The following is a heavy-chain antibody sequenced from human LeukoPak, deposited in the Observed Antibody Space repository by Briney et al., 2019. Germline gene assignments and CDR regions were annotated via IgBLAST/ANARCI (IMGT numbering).Heavy chain of an antibody. CDR1: GGSISSGDYY. J-gene: IGHJ5*02. V-gene: IGHV4-30-4*01. D-gene: IGHD3-9*01. CDR2: IYYSGST. Sequence: SETLSLTCTVSGGSISSGDYYWSWIRQPPGKGLEWIGYIYYSGSTYYNPSLKSRVTISVDTSKNQFSLKLSSVTAADTAVYYCARVGFDSSESWFDPWGQGTLVTVSS. CDR3: ARVGFDSSESWFDP.